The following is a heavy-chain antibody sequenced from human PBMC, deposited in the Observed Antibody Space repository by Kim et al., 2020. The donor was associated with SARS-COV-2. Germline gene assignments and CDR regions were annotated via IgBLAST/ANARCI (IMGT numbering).Heavy chain of an antibody. CDR3: ARGSGWAFDY. V-gene: IGHV1-3*01. Sequence: TKYPQKFRGRDTITRDTTASTAYMELSSLRSEDTAVYYCARGSGWAFDYWGQGTLVTVAS. CDR2: T. J-gene: IGHJ4*02. D-gene: IGHD6-19*01.